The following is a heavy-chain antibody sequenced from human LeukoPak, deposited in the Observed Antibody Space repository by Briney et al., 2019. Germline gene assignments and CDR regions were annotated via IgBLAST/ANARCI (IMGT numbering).Heavy chain of an antibody. D-gene: IGHD3-3*01. CDR3: ARDTPYDFWSGYYLDPYYYGMDV. J-gene: IGHJ6*02. V-gene: IGHV4-31*03. CDR1: GGSISSGGYY. CDR2: IYYSGST. Sequence: SETLSLTCTVSGGSISSGGYYWSWIRQHPGKGLEWIGYIYYSGSTYCNPSLKSRVTISVDTSKNQFSLKLSSVTAADTAVYYCARDTPYDFWSGYYLDPYYYGMDVWGQGTTVTVSS.